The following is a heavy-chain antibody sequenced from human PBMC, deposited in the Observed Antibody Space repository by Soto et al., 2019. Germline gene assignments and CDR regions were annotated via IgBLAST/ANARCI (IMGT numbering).Heavy chain of an antibody. CDR1: GGSISSYY. CDR3: ARGSGGYSGYDFFDY. D-gene: IGHD5-12*01. J-gene: IGHJ4*02. V-gene: IGHV4-59*01. CDR2: IYYSGST. Sequence: SETLSLTCTVSGGSISSYYWSWIRQPPGKGLEWIGYIYYSGSTNYNPSLKSRVTISVDTSKNQFSLKLSSVTAADTAVYYCARGSGGYSGYDFFDYWGQGTLVTVS.